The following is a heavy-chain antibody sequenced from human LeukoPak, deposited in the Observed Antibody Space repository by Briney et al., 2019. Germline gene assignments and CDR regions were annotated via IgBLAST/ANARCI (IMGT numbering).Heavy chain of an antibody. CDR3: ARAHYDFWSGYYKPIDY. CDR1: GVSFSGYY. D-gene: IGHD3-3*01. J-gene: IGHJ4*02. Sequence: SETLSLTCAVYGVSFSGYYWSWVRPPPGKGLEWIGEINHSGSTNYNPSLKSRVTISVDTSKNQFSLKLSSVTAADTAVYYCARAHYDFWSGYYKPIDYWGQGTLVTVSS. V-gene: IGHV4-34*01. CDR2: INHSGST.